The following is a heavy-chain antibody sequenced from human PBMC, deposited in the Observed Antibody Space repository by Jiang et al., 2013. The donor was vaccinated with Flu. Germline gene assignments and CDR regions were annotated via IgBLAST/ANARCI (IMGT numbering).Heavy chain of an antibody. CDR1: GFTFNTHA. CDR3: AREYYDFWTGPVPYYYGLDV. V-gene: IGHV3-30-3*01. CDR2: ISHDGTDI. D-gene: IGHD3-3*01. Sequence: GVVQPGRSLRLSCAASGFTFNTHAMHWVRQPPGKGLEGVALISHDGTDIYYADSVRGRFTISRDNSKNTLSLQMDRLRNDDTAVYYCAREYYDFWTGPVPYYYGLDVWGQGTTVTVSS. J-gene: IGHJ6*02.